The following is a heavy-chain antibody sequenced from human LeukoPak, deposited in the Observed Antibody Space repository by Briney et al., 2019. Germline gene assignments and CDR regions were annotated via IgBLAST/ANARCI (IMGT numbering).Heavy chain of an antibody. CDR1: GYTFTSYY. CDR3: ARDLSGSHTSVGFDY. J-gene: IGHJ4*02. CDR2: INPSGGST. D-gene: IGHD1-26*01. V-gene: IGHV1-46*01. Sequence: GASVKVSCKASGYTFTSYYMHWVRQAPGQGLEWMGIINPSGGSTSYAQKFQGRVTMTRDTSTSTVYMELSSLRSEDTAVYYCARDLSGSHTSVGFDYWGQGTLVTVSS.